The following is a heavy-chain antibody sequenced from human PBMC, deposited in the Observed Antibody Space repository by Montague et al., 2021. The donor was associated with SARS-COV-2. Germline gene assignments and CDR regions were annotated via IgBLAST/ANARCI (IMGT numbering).Heavy chain of an antibody. CDR1: GFTFSSYA. Sequence: SRRLSFAASGFTFSSYAMHWVRQAPGKGLEWVAVISYDGSNKYYVDSVKGRFTISRDNSKNTLYLQMNSLRAEDTAVYYCARDWDGYDLDYGMDVWGQGTTVTVSS. J-gene: IGHJ6*02. CDR3: ARDWDGYDLDYGMDV. CDR2: ISYDGSNK. V-gene: IGHV3-30*04. D-gene: IGHD5-12*01.